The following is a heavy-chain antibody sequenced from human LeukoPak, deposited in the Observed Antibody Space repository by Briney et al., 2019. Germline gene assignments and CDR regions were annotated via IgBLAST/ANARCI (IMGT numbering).Heavy chain of an antibody. CDR2: IYYSGST. D-gene: IGHD3-3*01. CDR3: ARHWYDFWSGYQYYFDY. V-gene: IGHV4-59*01. CDR1: GGSISSYY. Sequence: SETLSLTCTVSGGSISSYYWSWIRQPPGKGLEWIGYIYYSGSTNYNPSLKSRVTISVDTSKNQFSLKLSSVTAADTAVYYCARHWYDFWSGYQYYFDYWGQGTLVTVSS. J-gene: IGHJ4*02.